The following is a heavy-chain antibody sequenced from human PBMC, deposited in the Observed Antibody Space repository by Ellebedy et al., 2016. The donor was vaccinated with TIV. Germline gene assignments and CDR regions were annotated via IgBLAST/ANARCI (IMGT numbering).Heavy chain of an antibody. CDR3: ARKVPAPTTVPPNWYFDL. CDR1: GFTFSSYT. D-gene: IGHD4-17*01. V-gene: IGHV3-21*01. Sequence: PGGSLRLSCAASGFTFSSYTMDWVRQAPGKGLEWVSSISGSSTYIYYEDSVKGRFAISRDNAKNSLYLQMNSLRAEDTAVYYCARKVPAPTTVPPNWYFDLWGRGTLVTVSS. CDR2: ISGSSTYI. J-gene: IGHJ2*01.